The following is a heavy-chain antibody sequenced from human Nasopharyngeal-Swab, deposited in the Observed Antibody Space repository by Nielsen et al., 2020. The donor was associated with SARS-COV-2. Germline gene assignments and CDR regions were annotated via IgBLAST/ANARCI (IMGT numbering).Heavy chain of an antibody. Sequence: SVKVSCKASGGTFSSYAISWVRQAPGQGLEWMGGIIPIFGTANYAQKFQGRVTITADESTSTAYMELSSLRSEDTAVYYCAREYYDSGPPSVYYYYGMDVWGQGTTVTVSS. V-gene: IGHV1-69*13. CDR1: GGTFSSYA. D-gene: IGHD3-22*01. CDR3: AREYYDSGPPSVYYYYGMDV. J-gene: IGHJ6*02. CDR2: IIPIFGTA.